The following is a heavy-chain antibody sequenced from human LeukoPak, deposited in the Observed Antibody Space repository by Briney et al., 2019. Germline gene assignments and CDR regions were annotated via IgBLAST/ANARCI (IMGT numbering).Heavy chain of an antibody. J-gene: IGHJ3*01. D-gene: IGHD1-26*01. V-gene: IGHV1-69*06. Sequence: ASVKVPCKTTGGRFKSYGFSWVRQAPGQGLEWMGGIIPVFDRPTYAQKFEGRVTITADKSTNTTYMEISSLTSDDTAVYYCARDAQWELRAFDVWGQGTMVIVSS. CDR2: IIPVFDRP. CDR1: GGRFKSYG. CDR3: ARDAQWELRAFDV.